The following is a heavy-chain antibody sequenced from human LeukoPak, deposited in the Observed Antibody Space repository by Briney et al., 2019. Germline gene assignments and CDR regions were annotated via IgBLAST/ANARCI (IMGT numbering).Heavy chain of an antibody. Sequence: KTSETLSLTCTVSGYSISSGYYWGWIRQPPGKGLEWIGSIYHSGSTYYNPSLKSRVTISVDTSENQFSLKLSSVTAADTAVYYCGQIRGAPDYYYYYMDVWGKGTTVTVSS. V-gene: IGHV4-38-2*02. CDR1: GYSISSGYY. J-gene: IGHJ6*03. CDR2: IYHSGST. D-gene: IGHD3-3*02. CDR3: GQIRGAPDYYYYYMDV.